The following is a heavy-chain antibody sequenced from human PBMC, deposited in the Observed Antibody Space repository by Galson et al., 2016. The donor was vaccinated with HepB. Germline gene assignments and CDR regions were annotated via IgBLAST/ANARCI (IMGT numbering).Heavy chain of an antibody. D-gene: IGHD4-23*01. Sequence: SETLSLTCTVSGDSISRSSYNWSWIRKSPGKGLEWIGYIYYSGSTNYNPSLTSRVTISVDTSKNQFSLKLSSVTASDTAVYYCARVRYYGGNGIFDYWGQGTLVTVSS. CDR3: ARVRYYGGNGIFDY. J-gene: IGHJ4*02. V-gene: IGHV4-61*01. CDR1: GDSISRSSYN. CDR2: IYYSGST.